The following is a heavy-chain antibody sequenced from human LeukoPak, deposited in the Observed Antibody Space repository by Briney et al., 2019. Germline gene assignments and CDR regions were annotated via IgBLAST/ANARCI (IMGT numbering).Heavy chain of an antibody. CDR3: ASGPWELDY. CDR1: GFTFSSYW. J-gene: IGHJ4*02. CDR2: INTDGSST. V-gene: IGHV3-74*01. D-gene: IGHD4-23*01. Sequence: PGGSLRLSCAASGFTFSSYWMHWVRQAPGKGLMWVSRINTDGSSTTYADSVKGRFTISRDNAKNTLYLQMNSLRAEDTAVYYCASGPWELDYWGLGTLVTVSS.